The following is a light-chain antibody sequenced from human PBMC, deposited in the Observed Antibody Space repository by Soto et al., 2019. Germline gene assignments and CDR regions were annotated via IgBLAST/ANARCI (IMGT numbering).Light chain of an antibody. Sequence: DIEMTQSPSSLSASVGDRVTITCRASQSISTYLNWYQQKGGKAPKLLIHGASGLQSGVPLRFSGSGSGTDFTLTISSLQPEDFATYYCQQGYSTLLSFGGGTTGELK. CDR1: QSISTY. V-gene: IGKV1-39*01. J-gene: IGKJ4*01. CDR2: GAS. CDR3: QQGYSTLLS.